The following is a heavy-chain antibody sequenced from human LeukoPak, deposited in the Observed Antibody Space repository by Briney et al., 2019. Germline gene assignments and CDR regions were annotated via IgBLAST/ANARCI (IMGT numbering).Heavy chain of an antibody. Sequence: SETLSLTCTVSGGSISSSSYYWGWIRQPPGKGLEWIGTTYYTGSTNYNPSLKSRVTMSVDTSKNQFSLKLSSVTAADTAVYYCARGQKYTSGYTVTELGSRYSDYWGQGTLVTVSP. CDR1: GGSISSSSYY. D-gene: IGHD5-18*01. CDR3: ARGQKYTSGYTVTELGSRYSDY. V-gene: IGHV4-39*07. CDR2: TYYTGST. J-gene: IGHJ4*02.